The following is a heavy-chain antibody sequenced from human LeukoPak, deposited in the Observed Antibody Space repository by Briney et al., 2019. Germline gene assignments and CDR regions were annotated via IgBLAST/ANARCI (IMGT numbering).Heavy chain of an antibody. D-gene: IGHD6-19*01. CDR1: GGSISSYY. J-gene: IGHJ4*02. V-gene: IGHV4-4*07. Sequence: PSETLSLTCTGSGGSISSYYWSWIRQPAGKGLEWIGRIYTSGSTNYNPSLKSRVTMSVDTSKNQFSLKLSSVTAADTAVYYCARVSSPIAVAALFDYWGQGTLVTVSS. CDR2: IYTSGST. CDR3: ARVSSPIAVAALFDY.